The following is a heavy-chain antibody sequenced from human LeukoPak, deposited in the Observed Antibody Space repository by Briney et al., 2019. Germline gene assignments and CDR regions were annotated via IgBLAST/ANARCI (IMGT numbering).Heavy chain of an antibody. J-gene: IGHJ4*02. CDR1: GFTFIAYG. CDR3: ARELPREVTLDY. D-gene: IGHD2-21*02. V-gene: IGHV3-74*01. Sequence: GGSLRLSCAASGFTFIAYGMQWVRHAPGKGLVWVSRINNDGSSTSYADSVKGRFNISRDNAKNTLYLQVNSLRAEDTGVYYCARELPREVTLDYWGQGTLVTVSS. CDR2: INNDGSST.